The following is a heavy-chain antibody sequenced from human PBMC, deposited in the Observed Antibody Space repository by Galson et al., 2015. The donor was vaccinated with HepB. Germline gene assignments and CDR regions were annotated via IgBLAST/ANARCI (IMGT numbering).Heavy chain of an antibody. CDR3: ARMSPYSSSWYFDY. CDR1: GFTFSSYEM. CDR2: IYWDDDK. J-gene: IGHJ4*02. D-gene: IGHD6-13*01. V-gene: IGHV2-70*01. Sequence: LRLSCAASGFTFSSYEMNWIRQPPGKALEWLALIYWDDDKRYSTSLKTRLTISKDTSKNQVVLTMTNMDPVDTATYYCARMSPYSSSWYFDYWGQGTLVTVSS.